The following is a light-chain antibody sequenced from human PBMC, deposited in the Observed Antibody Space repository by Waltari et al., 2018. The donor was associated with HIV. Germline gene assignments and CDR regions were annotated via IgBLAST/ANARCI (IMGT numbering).Light chain of an antibody. CDR2: TVS. Sequence: DIQMTQSPSSVSASVVDTVPIPCRAGQTTRKYLNWYQQKVGKAANLLSYTVSTLQRGVPTRFSGSGSGTDFTLTINSLQPEDFATYYCQQTYSPPLTFGGGTKVEIK. CDR1: QTTRKY. CDR3: QQTYSPPLT. V-gene: IGKV1-39*01. J-gene: IGKJ4*01.